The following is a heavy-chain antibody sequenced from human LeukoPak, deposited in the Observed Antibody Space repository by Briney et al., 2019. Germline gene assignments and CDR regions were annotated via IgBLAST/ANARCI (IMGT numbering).Heavy chain of an antibody. CDR2: MNPNSGNT. CDR1: RGTFSSYA. D-gene: IGHD6-13*01. CDR3: ARGRGSSWSGFGIYVDP. J-gene: IGHJ5*02. Sequence: ASVKVSCKASRGTFSSYAISWVRQAPGQGLEWMGWMNPNSGNTGYAQKFQGRVTMTRNTSISTAYMELSSLRSEDTAVYYCARGRGSSWSGFGIYVDPWGQGTLVTVSS. V-gene: IGHV1-8*02.